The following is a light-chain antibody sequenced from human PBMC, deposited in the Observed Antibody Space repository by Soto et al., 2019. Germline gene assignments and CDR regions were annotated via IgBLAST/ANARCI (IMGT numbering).Light chain of an antibody. J-gene: IGLJ3*02. V-gene: IGLV1-47*01. CDR2: RDG. Sequence: QSVLTQPPSASGTPGQSLTISCAGSSSNLGSHYVYWYQHLPGTAPKLLIFRDGQRPSGVPDRFFGSKSGTSASLAISGLRSEDEAHYYCAVWDASLTGWVFGGGTKVTVL. CDR3: AVWDASLTGWV. CDR1: SSNLGSHY.